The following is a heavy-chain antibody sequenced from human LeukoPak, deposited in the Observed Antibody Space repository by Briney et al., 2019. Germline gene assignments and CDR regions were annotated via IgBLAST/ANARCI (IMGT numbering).Heavy chain of an antibody. CDR3: ARNDSSLGAGAFDI. J-gene: IGHJ3*02. D-gene: IGHD3-22*01. CDR1: GGSISSSSLY. CDR2: VYYSGST. V-gene: IGHV4-39*01. Sequence: SETLSLTCTVSGGSISSSSLYWDWIRQPPGKGLEWIGTVYYSGSTYHNPSLKSRVTISVDTSKNQFSLKLSSVTAADTAVYYCARNDSSLGAGAFDIWGQGTMVTVSS.